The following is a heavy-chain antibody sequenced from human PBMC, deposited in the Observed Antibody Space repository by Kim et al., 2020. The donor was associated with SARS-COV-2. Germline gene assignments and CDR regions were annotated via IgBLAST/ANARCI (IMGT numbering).Heavy chain of an antibody. Sequence: VEGRFTISRDNSKNTLYLQMNSLRVEDTAVYYCAKFASRYANAEGRYFEYWGQGILVTVSS. CDR3: AKFASRYANAEGRYFEY. V-gene: IGHV3-23*01. D-gene: IGHD2-8*01. J-gene: IGHJ4*02.